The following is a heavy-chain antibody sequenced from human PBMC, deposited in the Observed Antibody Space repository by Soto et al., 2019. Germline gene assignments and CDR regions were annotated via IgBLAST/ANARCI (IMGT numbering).Heavy chain of an antibody. Sequence: GGSLRLSCSASGFTFSSYEMNWVRQAPGKGLEWVSYISSSGSTIYYADSVKGRFTISRDNAKNSLYLQMNSLRAEDTAVYYCARDHPYSSSFNYWGQGTLVTAPQ. CDR3: ARDHPYSSSFNY. V-gene: IGHV3-48*03. CDR1: GFTFSSYE. CDR2: ISSSGSTI. J-gene: IGHJ4*02. D-gene: IGHD6-6*01.